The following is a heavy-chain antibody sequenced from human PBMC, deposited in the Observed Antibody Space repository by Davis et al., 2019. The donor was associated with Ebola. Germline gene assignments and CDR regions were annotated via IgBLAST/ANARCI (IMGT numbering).Heavy chain of an antibody. D-gene: IGHD3-3*01. V-gene: IGHV3-30*04. CDR1: GFTFSYYA. CDR2: VSHSEREK. CDR3: ARAVFHEVLDP. J-gene: IGHJ5*02. Sequence: PGGSLRLSCAASGFTFSYYAMHWVRPAPGKGLEWVAVVSHSEREKFYADSVKGRFTISRDNSENPLYLQMNSLTADDTAVYFCARAVFHEVLDPWGQGTPVTVSS.